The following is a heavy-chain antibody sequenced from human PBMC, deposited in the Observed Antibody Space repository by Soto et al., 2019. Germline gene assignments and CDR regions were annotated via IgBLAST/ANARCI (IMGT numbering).Heavy chain of an antibody. J-gene: IGHJ3*02. V-gene: IGHV1-46*01. Sequence: GASVKVSCKASTYTFTYYYIHWVRQATGQGLEWMGVINPSGGSTKYAQKFQGRVTITRDTSTSTVYMEVSSLKSDDTAMYYCTTSSDAFDIWGQGTMVTVSS. CDR2: INPSGGST. D-gene: IGHD2-2*01. CDR3: TTSSDAFDI. CDR1: TYTFTYYY.